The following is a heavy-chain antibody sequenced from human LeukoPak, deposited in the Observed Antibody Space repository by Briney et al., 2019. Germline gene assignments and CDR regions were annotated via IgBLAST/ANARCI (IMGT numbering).Heavy chain of an antibody. V-gene: IGHV4-59*01. J-gene: IGHJ6*02. CDR1: GGSISSYY. Sequence: SETLSLTCTVSGGSISSYYWSWIRQPPGKGLEWIGYIYYSGSTNYNPSLKSRVTISVDTSKNQFSLKLSSVTAADTAVYYCARAITTVTDYYYGMDVWGQGTTVTVSS. CDR3: ARAITTVTDYYYGMDV. CDR2: IYYSGST. D-gene: IGHD4-11*01.